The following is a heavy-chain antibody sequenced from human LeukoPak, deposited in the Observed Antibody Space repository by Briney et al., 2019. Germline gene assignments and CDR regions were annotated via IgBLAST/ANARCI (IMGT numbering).Heavy chain of an antibody. Sequence: ASVKFSCKASGYTFTNYYMHWVRQAPGQGLEWMGIINSSGGSTTYAQKFQGRVTMTRDTSTSTVYMEMSSLGSEDTAVYYCARSGEFSTSSDIWGQGTMVTVSS. D-gene: IGHD6-6*01. V-gene: IGHV1-46*01. J-gene: IGHJ3*02. CDR3: ARSGEFSTSSDI. CDR1: GYTFTNYY. CDR2: INSSGGST.